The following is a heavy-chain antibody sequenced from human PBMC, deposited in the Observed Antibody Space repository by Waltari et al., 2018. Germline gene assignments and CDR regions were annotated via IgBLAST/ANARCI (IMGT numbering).Heavy chain of an antibody. CDR1: GYGFTTYW. V-gene: IGHV5-51*01. CDR2: IHPGDSSV. Sequence: EVQLVQSGAEVKRPGDSLKISCQGSGYGFTTYWIGWVRQMPGKGLEWMGLIHPGDSSVAYSPSFQGQITMSADKSTDTAYLQWSSLKASDTAIYYCARRSKTTSSDYWGQGTLVTVSS. CDR3: ARRSKTTSSDY. J-gene: IGHJ4*02.